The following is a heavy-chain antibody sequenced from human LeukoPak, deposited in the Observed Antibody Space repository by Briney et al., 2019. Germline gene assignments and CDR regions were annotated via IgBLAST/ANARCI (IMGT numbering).Heavy chain of an antibody. CDR3: ASSPLPGY. CDR2: IYYSGST. V-gene: IGHV4-30-4*07. Sequence: SQTLSLTCAVSGGSISSGGYSWSWIRQPPGKGLEWIGYIYYSGSTNYNPSLKSRVTISVDTSKNQFSLKLSSVTAADTAVYYCASSPLPGYWGQGTLVTVSS. J-gene: IGHJ4*02. CDR1: GGSISSGGYS.